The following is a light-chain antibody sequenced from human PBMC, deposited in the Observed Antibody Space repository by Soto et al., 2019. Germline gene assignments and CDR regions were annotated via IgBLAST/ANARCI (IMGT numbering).Light chain of an antibody. CDR3: GTWDNSLSAVV. J-gene: IGLJ2*01. CDR1: SSNIGKNY. V-gene: IGLV1-51*01. CDR2: DNN. Sequence: QSVLTQPPSLSAAPGQKVTISCSGSSSNIGKNYVSWYQQFPGTAPKLLIYDNNKRPSGIPDRFSGSKSGTSATLGITGLQTGDEADYYCGTWDNSLSAVVFGGGTKVTVL.